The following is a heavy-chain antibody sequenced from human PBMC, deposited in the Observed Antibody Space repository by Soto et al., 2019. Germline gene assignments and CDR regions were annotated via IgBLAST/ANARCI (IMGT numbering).Heavy chain of an antibody. V-gene: IGHV3-21*01. Sequence: PGGSLRLSCVASGFTFSDYSMNWVRRAPGKGLEWVSSISSSKNYIYYADSLEGRFSISRDNTQNSLYLQMNSLRVEDTAVYYCARRRGPERDCSVGSCYSRRDAFDIWGQGSMVTVSS. D-gene: IGHD2-15*01. CDR1: GFTFSDYS. J-gene: IGHJ3*02. CDR2: ISSSKNYI. CDR3: ARRRGPERDCSVGSCYSRRDAFDI.